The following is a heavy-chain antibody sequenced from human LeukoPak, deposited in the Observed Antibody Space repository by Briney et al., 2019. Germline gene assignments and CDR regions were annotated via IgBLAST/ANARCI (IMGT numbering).Heavy chain of an antibody. Sequence: MAGGSLRLSCAASGFTFSSYSMNWVRQAPGKGLEWVSSISSSSSYIYYADSVKGRFIISRDNAKNSLYLQMNSLRAEDTAVYYCARDPAIEPRLVPDFDYWGQGTLVTVSS. D-gene: IGHD1-14*01. CDR3: ARDPAIEPRLVPDFDY. J-gene: IGHJ4*02. CDR1: GFTFSSYS. CDR2: ISSSSSYI. V-gene: IGHV3-21*01.